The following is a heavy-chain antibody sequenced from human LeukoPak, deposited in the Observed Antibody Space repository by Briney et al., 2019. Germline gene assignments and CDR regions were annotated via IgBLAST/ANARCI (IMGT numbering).Heavy chain of an antibody. CDR3: ARDPDYGDYVLYDY. CDR1: GFTFSSYW. D-gene: IGHD4-17*01. J-gene: IGHJ4*02. Sequence: GGSLRLSCAASGFTFSSYWMSWVRQAPGKGLERVANIKQDGSEKYYVDSVKGRFTISRDNAKNSLYLQMNSLRAEDTAVYYCARDPDYGDYVLYDYWGQGTLVTVSS. CDR2: IKQDGSEK. V-gene: IGHV3-7*01.